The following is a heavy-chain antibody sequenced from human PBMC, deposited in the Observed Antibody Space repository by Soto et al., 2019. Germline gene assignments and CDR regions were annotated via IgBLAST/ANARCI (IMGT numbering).Heavy chain of an antibody. D-gene: IGHD2-2*01. CDR3: ARDRGYCITTSCYDGWFDS. Sequence: GSLRLSCAVSGFSVTTSYMSWVRQAPGKGLEWVSVIYTDASTYYADSVKGRFTISRDNSENTLYLQMNSLRAEDTAVYYCARDRGYCITTSCYDGWFDSWGQGTPVTVSS. CDR1: GFSVTTSY. V-gene: IGHV3-53*01. J-gene: IGHJ5*01. CDR2: IYTDAST.